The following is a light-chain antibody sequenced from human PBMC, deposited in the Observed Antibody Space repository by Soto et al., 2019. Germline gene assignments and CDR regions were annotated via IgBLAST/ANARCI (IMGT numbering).Light chain of an antibody. CDR3: QHYNNWPPWT. V-gene: IGKV3-15*01. CDR1: QSVSVN. CDR2: GAS. J-gene: IGKJ1*01. Sequence: EIVMTQSPATLSASPGERVTLSCRASQSVSVNLAGYQQNPGQAPRLLIYGASTRATGIPARFSGSGSGTEFTLTISSLQSEDFAVYYCQHYNNWPPWTFGQGTKVEIK.